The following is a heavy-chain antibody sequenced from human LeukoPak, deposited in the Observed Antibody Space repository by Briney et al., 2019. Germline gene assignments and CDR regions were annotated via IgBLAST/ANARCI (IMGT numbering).Heavy chain of an antibody. CDR2: IYPGDSDT. J-gene: IGHJ5*02. CDR1: GYSFTSYW. Sequence: GESLKISCKGSGYSFTSYWIGWVRQMPGKGLEWMGIIYPGDSDTRYSPSFQGQVTISADKSISTAYLQWSSLKASDTAMYYCARRNSDLWDSSGYYYNWFDPWGQGTLVTVSS. CDR3: ARRNSDLWDSSGYYYNWFDP. D-gene: IGHD3-22*01. V-gene: IGHV5-51*01.